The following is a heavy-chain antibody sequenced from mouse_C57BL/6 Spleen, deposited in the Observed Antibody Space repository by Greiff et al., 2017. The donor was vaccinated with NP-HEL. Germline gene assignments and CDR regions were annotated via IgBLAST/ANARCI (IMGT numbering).Heavy chain of an antibody. CDR1: GYTFTSYW. CDR3: ARASYYGSGLYAMVS. J-gene: IGHJ4*01. Sequence: QVQLQQPGAELVRPGTSVKLSCKASGYTFTSYWMHWVKQRPGQGLEWIGVIDPSDSYTNYNQKFKGKATLTVDTSSSTAYMQLSSLTSEDSAVYYCARASYYGSGLYAMVSWGQGTSVTVSS. D-gene: IGHD1-1*01. CDR2: IDPSDSYT. V-gene: IGHV1-59*01.